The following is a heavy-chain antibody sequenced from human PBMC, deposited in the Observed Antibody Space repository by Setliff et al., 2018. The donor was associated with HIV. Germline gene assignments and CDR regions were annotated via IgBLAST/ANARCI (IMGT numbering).Heavy chain of an antibody. Sequence: PSETLSLTCTVSGGSIDSGSYYWSWIRQPAGKGLEWIGRIYATGSTNYNPSLKSRVTISVDTSKNQFSLKLSSVTAADTAVYYCARDVGSGSYYGFYYYGMDVWGQGTTVTVSS. CDR1: GGSIDSGSYY. CDR2: IYATGST. J-gene: IGHJ6*02. V-gene: IGHV4-61*02. CDR3: ARDVGSGSYYGFYYYGMDV. D-gene: IGHD1-26*01.